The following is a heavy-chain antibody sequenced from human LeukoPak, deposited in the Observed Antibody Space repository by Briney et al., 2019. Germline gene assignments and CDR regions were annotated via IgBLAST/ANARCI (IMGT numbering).Heavy chain of an antibody. CDR1: GGSISNYY. V-gene: IGHV4-59*01. CDR2: IYYSGST. Sequence: SETLSLACTVSGGSISNYYWSWIRQPPGKGLQWIGYIYYSGSTNYNPSLKSRVTISVDTSKNQFSLKLSSVTAADTAVYYCARGLDYYYYGMDVWGQGTTVTVSS. J-gene: IGHJ6*02. CDR3: ARGLDYYYYGMDV.